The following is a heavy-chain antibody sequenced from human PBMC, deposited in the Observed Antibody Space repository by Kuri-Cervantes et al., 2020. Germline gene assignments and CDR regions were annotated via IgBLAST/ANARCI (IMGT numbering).Heavy chain of an antibody. Sequence: ASVKVSCKASGYTFTSYAMHWVRQAPGQRLEWMGWINAGNGNTKYSQKFQGRVTITRDTSASTAYMELSSLRSEDTAVYYCARDQPWFGELLLSPGIPGPIWGQGTMVTVSS. V-gene: IGHV1-3*01. J-gene: IGHJ3*02. CDR3: ARDQPWFGELLLSPGIPGPI. CDR1: GYTFTSYA. D-gene: IGHD3-10*01. CDR2: INAGNGNT.